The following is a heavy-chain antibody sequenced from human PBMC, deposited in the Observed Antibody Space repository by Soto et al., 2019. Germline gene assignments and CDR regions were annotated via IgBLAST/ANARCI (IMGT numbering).Heavy chain of an antibody. CDR2: IYYSGST. CDR3: ARWSGYYGMDV. J-gene: IGHJ6*02. Sequence: SETLSLTCTVSGGSISSSSYYWGWIRQPPGKGLEWIGSIYYSGSTYYNPSLKSRVTISVDTSKNQFSLKLSSVTAADTAVYYCARWSGYYGMDVWGQGTTVTVSS. CDR1: GGSISSSSYY. D-gene: IGHD3-3*01. V-gene: IGHV4-39*01.